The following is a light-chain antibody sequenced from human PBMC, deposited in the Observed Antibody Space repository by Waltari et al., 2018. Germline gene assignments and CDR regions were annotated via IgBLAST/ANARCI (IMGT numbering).Light chain of an antibody. Sequence: DIQMTQSPSTLSASVGDRVTITCRASQSISSWFAWYQQKPGKAPKLLIYKASSLESGVPSRFSGSGSGTEFTLTISSLQPDDFATYYCQQSYSTPYTFGQGTKLEI. CDR1: QSISSW. J-gene: IGKJ2*01. V-gene: IGKV1-5*03. CDR3: QQSYSTPYT. CDR2: KAS.